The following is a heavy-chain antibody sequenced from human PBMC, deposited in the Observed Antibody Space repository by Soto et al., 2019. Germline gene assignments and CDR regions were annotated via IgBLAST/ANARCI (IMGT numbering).Heavy chain of an antibody. CDR1: GFTFSSYW. J-gene: IGHJ4*02. V-gene: IGHV3-7*05. CDR3: VRVLISATGFDY. D-gene: IGHD2-15*01. Sequence: VHLVESGGGLGQPGGSLRLSCAASGFTFSSYWMSWVRQAPGKGLEWVANIKQDGSEKYYVDSVKGRFTISRDNPKNSLYLQLNTLRAEDTVVYYCVRVLISATGFDYWGQGTLVTVSS. CDR2: IKQDGSEK.